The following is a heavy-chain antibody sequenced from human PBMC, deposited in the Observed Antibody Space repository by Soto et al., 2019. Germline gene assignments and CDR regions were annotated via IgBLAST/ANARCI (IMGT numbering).Heavy chain of an antibody. CDR3: TRPAVADTRYSWFDP. D-gene: IGHD6-19*01. V-gene: IGHV3-74*01. J-gene: IGHJ5*02. Sequence: XVCLRLACEGCGFSFSSFWMHWVRQAPGKELVWVSRINSDGSSTDYADSVKGRFTISRDNAKNTLYLQMNSLRVEDTAVYYCTRPAVADTRYSWFDPCGRRTLVTVSS. CDR2: INSDGSST. CDR1: GFSFSSFW.